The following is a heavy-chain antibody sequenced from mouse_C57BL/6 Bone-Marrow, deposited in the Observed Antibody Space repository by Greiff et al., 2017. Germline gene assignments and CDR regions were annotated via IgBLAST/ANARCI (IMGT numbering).Heavy chain of an antibody. CDR1: GYTFTTYP. Sequence: QVQLKESGAELVKPGASVKMSCKASGYTFTTYPIEWMKQNPGKSLEWIGNFHPYNDDTKYNEKFKGKATLTVDKSSSTVYLELSRLTSDDSAVYYCERANYYGSRDWYFDVWGTGTTVTVSS. V-gene: IGHV1-47*01. J-gene: IGHJ1*03. CDR2: FHPYNDDT. D-gene: IGHD1-1*01. CDR3: ERANYYGSRDWYFDV.